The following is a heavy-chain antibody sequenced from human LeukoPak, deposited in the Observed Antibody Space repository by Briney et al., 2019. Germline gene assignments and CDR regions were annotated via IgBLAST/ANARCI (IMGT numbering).Heavy chain of an antibody. CDR3: ARDSGGVLAARPKPHDY. V-gene: IGHV3-21*01. D-gene: IGHD6-6*01. Sequence: GGSLRLSCAASGFTFSSYSMNWVRQAPGKGLEWVSSISSSSSYIYYADSVKGRFTISRDNAKNSLYLQMNSLRAEDTAVYYWARDSGGVLAARPKPHDYWGQGTLVTVSS. CDR2: ISSSSSYI. J-gene: IGHJ4*02. CDR1: GFTFSSYS.